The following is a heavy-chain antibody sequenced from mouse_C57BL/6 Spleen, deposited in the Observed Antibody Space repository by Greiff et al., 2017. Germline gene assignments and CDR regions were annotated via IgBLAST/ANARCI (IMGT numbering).Heavy chain of an antibody. CDR3: ARPHGKGGTWFAY. J-gene: IGHJ3*01. CDR1: GYTFTSYW. D-gene: IGHD2-1*01. V-gene: IGHV1-53*01. CDR2: INPSNGGT. Sequence: VQLQQPGTELVKPGASVKLSCKASGYTFTSYWMHWVKQRPGPGLEWIGNINPSNGGTNYNEKFKSKATLTVDKSSSTAYMQLSSLTSEDSAVYYCARPHGKGGTWFAYWGQGTLVTVAA.